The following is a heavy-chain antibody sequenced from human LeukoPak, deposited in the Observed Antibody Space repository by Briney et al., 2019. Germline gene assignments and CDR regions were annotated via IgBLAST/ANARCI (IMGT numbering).Heavy chain of an antibody. Sequence: GGSLRLSCAASGFTFSSYAMSWVRQAPGKGLEWVSTSSGSGSNTYYADSVKGRFTISRDNSKNTLYLQMNSLRAEDTAVYYCAKEGGIQLWLPSHYWGQGTLVTVSS. CDR2: SSGSGSNT. J-gene: IGHJ4*02. CDR3: AKEGGIQLWLPSHY. D-gene: IGHD5-18*01. CDR1: GFTFSSYA. V-gene: IGHV3-23*01.